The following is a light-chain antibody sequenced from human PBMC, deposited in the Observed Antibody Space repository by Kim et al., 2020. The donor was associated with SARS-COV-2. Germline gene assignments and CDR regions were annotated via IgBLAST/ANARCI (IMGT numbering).Light chain of an antibody. J-gene: IGKJ2*01. CDR3: QQYGNSPYT. V-gene: IGKV3-20*01. Sequence: LSPGERAPLSCRASQRVSSNYLAWYQQNPGQAPRLLIHGATSRATGIPDRFSGSGSGTDFTLSINRLEPGDFAVYYCQQYGNSPYTFGQGTKLEI. CDR2: GAT. CDR1: QRVSSNY.